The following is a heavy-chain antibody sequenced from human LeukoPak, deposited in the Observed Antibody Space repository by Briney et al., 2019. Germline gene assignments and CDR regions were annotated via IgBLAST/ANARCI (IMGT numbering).Heavy chain of an antibody. J-gene: IGHJ4*02. CDR2: ISYDGSNK. CDR3: ARHHSGDYYNYFDY. D-gene: IGHD1-26*01. CDR1: GFAFSSYG. V-gene: IGHV3-30*03. Sequence: GGSLRLSCAASGFAFSSYGMHWVRQAPGKGLEWVAVISYDGSNKYYADSVKGRFTISRDNSKNTLYLQMNSLRAEDTAVYYCARHHSGDYYNYFDYWGQGTLVTVSS.